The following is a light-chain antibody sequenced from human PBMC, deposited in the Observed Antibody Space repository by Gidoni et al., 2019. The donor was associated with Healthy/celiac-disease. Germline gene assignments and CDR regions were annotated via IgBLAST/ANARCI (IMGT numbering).Light chain of an antibody. V-gene: IGKV3-11*01. CDR2: DAS. CDR1: QSVSSD. Sequence: EIVLTQSPATLSLSPGERATLSCRASQSVSSDLAWYQQNPGQAPRLLIYDASNRATGIPARFSGSGSGTDFTLTISSLEPEDFAVYYCQQRSNWPPITCGQGTRLEI. J-gene: IGKJ5*01. CDR3: QQRSNWPPIT.